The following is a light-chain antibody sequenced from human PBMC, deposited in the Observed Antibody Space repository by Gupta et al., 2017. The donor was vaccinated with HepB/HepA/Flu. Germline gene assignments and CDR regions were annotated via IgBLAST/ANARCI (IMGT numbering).Light chain of an antibody. J-gene: IGLJ2*01. CDR3: SSYTSSSIVA. CDR1: SSDAGSDNR. V-gene: IGLV2-18*02. Sequence: QSALTQPPSVSGSPGQSVTISCAGTSSDAGSDNRVSWYQQSPGTVPKLMIYEVSKRPSGVPDSFSGSRSGNTASLTISGLQAEDEADYYCSSYTSSSIVAFGGGTKLTVL. CDR2: EVS.